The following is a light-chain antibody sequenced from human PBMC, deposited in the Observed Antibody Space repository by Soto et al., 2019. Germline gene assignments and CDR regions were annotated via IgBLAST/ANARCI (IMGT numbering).Light chain of an antibody. Sequence: QAVVTQEPSLTVSPGGTVTLTCASSTGAVTSGYYPSWFQQQPGQAPNPLIYSTSNKHSRTPARFSGSLLGGKAALTLSGVQPEDEAEYYCLLYHGGAVVFGGGTKLTVL. CDR1: TGAVTSGYY. CDR2: STS. V-gene: IGLV7-43*01. J-gene: IGLJ2*01. CDR3: LLYHGGAVV.